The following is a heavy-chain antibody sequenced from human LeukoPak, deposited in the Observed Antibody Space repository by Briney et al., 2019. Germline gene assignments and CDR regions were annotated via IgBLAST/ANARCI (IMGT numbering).Heavy chain of an antibody. V-gene: IGHV4-30-2*01. J-gene: IGHJ4*02. Sequence: SQTLSLTCAVSGGSISSGGYSWSWIRQPPGKGLEWIGYIYHSGSTYYNPSLKSRVTISVDRSKNQFSLKLSSVTAADTAVYYCARAPYYGSGSFDYWGQGTLVTSPQ. D-gene: IGHD3-10*01. CDR1: GGSISSGGYS. CDR2: IYHSGST. CDR3: ARAPYYGSGSFDY.